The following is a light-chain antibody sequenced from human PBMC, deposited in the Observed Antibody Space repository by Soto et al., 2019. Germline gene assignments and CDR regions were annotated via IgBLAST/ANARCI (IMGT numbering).Light chain of an antibody. Sequence: EIVMTHSQPTLSVYPGYRPTLRCRAGQPLNNNVAWYQHKPGQAPRLLXYGASTRATGISARFSGSGSGTEFTPTISSLQSEDSAVYYCQQYNNWPPITFGQGTRLEIK. CDR2: GAS. V-gene: IGKV3-15*01. CDR1: QPLNNN. J-gene: IGKJ5*01. CDR3: QQYNNWPPIT.